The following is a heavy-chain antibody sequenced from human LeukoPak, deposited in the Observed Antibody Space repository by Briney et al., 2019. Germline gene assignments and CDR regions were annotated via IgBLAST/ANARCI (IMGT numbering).Heavy chain of an antibody. J-gene: IGHJ1*01. D-gene: IGHD2-2*01. CDR3: ASARESCIGSTCYEYFHH. CDR1: GFTVTTKS. V-gene: IGHV3-53*01. Sequence: GGSLRLSCAASGFTVTTKSMAWVRQAPGRGLEWVSVFYSPGSTYYADSVHGRFTISRDNSLNTLFLQMNSLRAEDTAVYYCASARESCIGSTCYEYFHHWGQGTPLTVSS. CDR2: FYSPGST.